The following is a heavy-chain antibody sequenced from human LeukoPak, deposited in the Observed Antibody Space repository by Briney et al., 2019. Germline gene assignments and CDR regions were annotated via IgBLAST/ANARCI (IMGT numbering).Heavy chain of an antibody. CDR1: GGSISSSSYY. J-gene: IGHJ4*02. D-gene: IGHD6-19*01. CDR2: IYYSGST. V-gene: IGHV4-39*07. Sequence: PSETLSLTCTVSGGSISSSSYYWGWIRQPPGKGLEWIGSIYYSGSTNYNPSLKSRVTISVDTSKNQFSLKLSSVTAADTAVYYCARTSGWWLGAIRYWGQGTLVTVSS. CDR3: ARTSGWWLGAIRY.